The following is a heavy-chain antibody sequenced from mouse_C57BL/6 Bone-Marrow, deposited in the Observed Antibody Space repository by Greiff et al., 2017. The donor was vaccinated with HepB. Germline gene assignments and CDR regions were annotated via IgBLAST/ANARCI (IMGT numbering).Heavy chain of an antibody. J-gene: IGHJ2*01. V-gene: IGHV1-59*01. Sequence: VQLKQPGAELVRPGTSVKLSCKASGYTFTSYWMHWVKQRPGQGLEWIGVIDPSDSYTNYNQKFKGKATLTVDTSSSTAYMQLSSLTSEDSAVYYCARVSSYFDYWGQGTTLTVSS. CDR2: IDPSDSYT. CDR1: GYTFTSYW. CDR3: ARVSSYFDY. D-gene: IGHD1-1*01.